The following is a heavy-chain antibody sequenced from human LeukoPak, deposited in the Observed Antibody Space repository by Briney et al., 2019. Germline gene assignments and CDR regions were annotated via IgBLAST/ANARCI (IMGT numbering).Heavy chain of an antibody. CDR2: IYYRGTT. D-gene: IGHD3-10*01. CDR3: AGVFSGRRPFEL. CDR1: GGSINDYY. Sequence: KPLETLSLTCTVSGGSINDYYWNWLRQPPGKGLEWIGFIYYRGTTNNNPSLKSRVTTSIDTSKKQFSLNLSSVTAADTAIYYCAGVFSGRRPFELGGQGILVTVSS. V-gene: IGHV4-59*03. J-gene: IGHJ4*02.